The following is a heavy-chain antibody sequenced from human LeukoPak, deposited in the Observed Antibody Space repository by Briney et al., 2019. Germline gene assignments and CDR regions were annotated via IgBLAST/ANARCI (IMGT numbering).Heavy chain of an antibody. J-gene: IGHJ6*02. D-gene: IGHD3-16*01. CDR1: GGSISGYY. CDR2: IYYNGKA. Sequence: PSETLSLTCTVSGGSISGYYWTWIRQPPGKGLEWIGQIYYNGKADYNPSLESRITISVDTSKNQTSLRLNSVTAADTAIYYCAKFGADYDMYVWGQGVTVAVSS. V-gene: IGHV4-59*13. CDR3: AKFGADYDMYV.